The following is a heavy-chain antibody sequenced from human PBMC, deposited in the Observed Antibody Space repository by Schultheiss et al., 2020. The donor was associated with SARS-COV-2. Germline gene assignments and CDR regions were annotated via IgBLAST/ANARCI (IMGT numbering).Heavy chain of an antibody. V-gene: IGHV3-48*01. Sequence: GGSLRLSCAASGFTFSSYSMNWVRQAPGKGLEWISYISSSGSPVYYADSVQARFTISRDNAKNSLFLQMNSLRAEDTAVYYCATISRTYRYRDYWGQGTLVTVSS. J-gene: IGHJ4*02. CDR3: ATISRTYRYRDY. D-gene: IGHD5-18*01. CDR1: GFTFSSYS. CDR2: ISSSGSPV.